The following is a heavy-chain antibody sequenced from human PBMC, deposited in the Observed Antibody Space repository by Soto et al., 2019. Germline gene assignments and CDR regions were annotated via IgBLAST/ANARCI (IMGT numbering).Heavy chain of an antibody. D-gene: IGHD2-2*01. CDR3: ARDNKLGYCSSTSCYELDY. Sequence: ASVKVSGKASGYTFTSYGISWVRQAPGQGLEWMGWISAYNGNTNYAQKLQGRVTMTTDTSTSTAYMELRSLRSDDTAVYYCARDNKLGYCSSTSCYELDYWGQGTLVTVSS. CDR1: GYTFTSYG. V-gene: IGHV1-18*01. J-gene: IGHJ4*02. CDR2: ISAYNGNT.